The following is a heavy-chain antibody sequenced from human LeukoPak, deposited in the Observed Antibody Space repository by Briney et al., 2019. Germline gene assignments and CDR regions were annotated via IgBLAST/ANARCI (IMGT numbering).Heavy chain of an antibody. V-gene: IGHV4-30-2*01. CDR1: GGPISSGGYY. CDR3: ARGRYSSSPPGY. Sequence: PSETLSLTCTVSGGPISSGGYYWSWIRQPPGKGLEWIGYIYHSGSTYYNPSLKSRVTISVDRSKNQFSLKLNSVTAADTAVYYCARGRYSSSPPGYWGQGILVTVSS. CDR2: IYHSGST. D-gene: IGHD6-6*01. J-gene: IGHJ4*02.